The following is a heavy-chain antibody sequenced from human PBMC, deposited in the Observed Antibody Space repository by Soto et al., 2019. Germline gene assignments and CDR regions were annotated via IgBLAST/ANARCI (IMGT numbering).Heavy chain of an antibody. D-gene: IGHD3-22*01. CDR3: ARANYYDSSGYYYRARPWDY. CDR2: IYHSGST. Sequence: PSETLSLTCAVSGGSISSSNWWSCVRQPPGKGLEWIGEIYHSGSTNYNPSLKSRVTISVDKSKNQFSLKLSSVTAADTAVYYCARANYYDSSGYYYRARPWDYWGQGTLVTVSS. V-gene: IGHV4-4*02. CDR1: GGSISSSNW. J-gene: IGHJ4*02.